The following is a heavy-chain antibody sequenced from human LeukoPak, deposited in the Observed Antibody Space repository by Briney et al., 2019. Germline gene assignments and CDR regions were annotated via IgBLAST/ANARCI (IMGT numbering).Heavy chain of an antibody. Sequence: PSETLSLTCTVAGCSISSYYWSWIRQPPGKGLEWVGYIYYSGGTNYNPSLKSRVTISVDTSKNQFSLKLSSVTAADTAVHYCARQGSSWYYYYYGMDVWGQGTTVTVSS. D-gene: IGHD6-13*01. CDR1: GCSISSYY. V-gene: IGHV4-59*08. CDR2: IYYSGGT. J-gene: IGHJ6*02. CDR3: ARQGSSWYYYYYGMDV.